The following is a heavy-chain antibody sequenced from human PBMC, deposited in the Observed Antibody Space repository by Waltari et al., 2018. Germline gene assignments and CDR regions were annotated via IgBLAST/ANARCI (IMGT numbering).Heavy chain of an antibody. Sequence: QVQLQQCGAGLLKPSETLSLPCAVYGGSFSGYYWRWIRQPPGKGLEWIGEINHSGSTNYNPSLKSRVTISVDTSKNQFSLKLSSVTAADTAVYYCARGPLPTVTTPFRNWGQGTLVTVSS. CDR1: GGSFSGYY. D-gene: IGHD4-17*01. CDR2: INHSGST. V-gene: IGHV4-34*01. CDR3: ARGPLPTVTTPFRN. J-gene: IGHJ4*02.